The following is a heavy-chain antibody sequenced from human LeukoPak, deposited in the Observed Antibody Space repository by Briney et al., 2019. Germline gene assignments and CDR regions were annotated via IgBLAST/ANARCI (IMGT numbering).Heavy chain of an antibody. V-gene: IGHV5-51*01. D-gene: IGHD6-19*01. Sequence: GESLKISCKGSGYSFTSYWIGWVRQMPGKGLEWMGIIYPGDSDTRYSPSFQGQVTISADKSISTAYLQWSSLKASDTAMYYCARGFIYSSGWSHFDYWGQGTLVTVSS. J-gene: IGHJ4*02. CDR3: ARGFIYSSGWSHFDY. CDR2: IYPGDSDT. CDR1: GYSFTSYW.